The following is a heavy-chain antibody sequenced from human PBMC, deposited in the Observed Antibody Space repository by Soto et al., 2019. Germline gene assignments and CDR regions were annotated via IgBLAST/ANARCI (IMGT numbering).Heavy chain of an antibody. CDR3: ARWIDHGYFDY. CDR1: GGSVSSGSYY. D-gene: IGHD4-17*01. CDR2: IYYSGST. Sequence: SETLSLTCTVSGGSVSSGSYYWSWIRQPPGKGLEWIGYIYYSGSTNYNPSLKSRVTISVDTSASTAYMELSSLRSEDTAVYYCARWIDHGYFDYWGQGTLVTVSS. J-gene: IGHJ4*02. V-gene: IGHV4-61*01.